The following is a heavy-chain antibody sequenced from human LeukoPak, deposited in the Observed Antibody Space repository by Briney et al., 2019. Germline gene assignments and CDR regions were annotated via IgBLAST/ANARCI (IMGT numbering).Heavy chain of an antibody. Sequence: GGSLRLSCAASGFTFSNYWMHWVRQAPGKGLFWVSRINGDGSSTNYADSVKGRYTISRDNAKNTLYLQMNSLRAEDTAVYYCARGGQPTDFWGQGTLVTVSS. D-gene: IGHD1-26*01. CDR3: ARGGQPTDF. J-gene: IGHJ4*02. V-gene: IGHV3-74*01. CDR2: INGDGSST. CDR1: GFTFSNYW.